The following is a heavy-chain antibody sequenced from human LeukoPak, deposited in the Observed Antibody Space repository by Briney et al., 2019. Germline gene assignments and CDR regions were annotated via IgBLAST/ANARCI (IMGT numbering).Heavy chain of an antibody. CDR1: GFTFRTYS. V-gene: IGHV3-48*02. CDR2: ISSSSSSI. Sequence: GGSLRLSCAASGFTFRTYSMNWVRQAPGKGLEWVSYISSSSSSIYYADSVKGRSTISRDNAKNSLYLQMNSLRDEDTAVYYCAREPRESCAAFDIWGQGTMVTVSS. CDR3: AREPRESCAAFDI. J-gene: IGHJ3*02.